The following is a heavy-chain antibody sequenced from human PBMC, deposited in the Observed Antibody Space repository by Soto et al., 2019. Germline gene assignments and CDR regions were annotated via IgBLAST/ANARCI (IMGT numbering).Heavy chain of an antibody. CDR2: ISYDGSNK. V-gene: IGHV3-30*18. Sequence: QVQLVESGGGVVQPGRSLRLSCAASGFTFSSYGMHWVRQAPGKGLEWVAVISYDGSNKYYADSVKGRFTISRDNSKNTLYLQMNSLRAEDTAVYYCAKDRKGGVYCSGGSCYFDYWSQGTLVTVSS. CDR1: GFTFSSYG. D-gene: IGHD2-15*01. J-gene: IGHJ4*02. CDR3: AKDRKGGVYCSGGSCYFDY.